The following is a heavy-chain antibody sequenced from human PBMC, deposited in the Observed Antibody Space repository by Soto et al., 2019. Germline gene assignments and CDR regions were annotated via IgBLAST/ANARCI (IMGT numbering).Heavy chain of an antibody. CDR3: ATYSTPFDY. Sequence: EVQLMESGGGLVQPGGSLRLSCAASEFSFSSYALNWVRQAPGKGLEWVSAISATGTTTYYADSVKGRFTISRDHAKRTLLLQMGSLSPEDTAVYYCATYSTPFDYWGQGTVVTVSS. J-gene: IGHJ4*02. V-gene: IGHV3-23*01. D-gene: IGHD6-13*01. CDR2: ISATGTTT. CDR1: EFSFSSYA.